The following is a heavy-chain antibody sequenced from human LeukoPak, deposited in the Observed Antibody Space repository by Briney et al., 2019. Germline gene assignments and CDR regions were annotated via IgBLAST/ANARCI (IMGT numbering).Heavy chain of an antibody. J-gene: IGHJ6*02. D-gene: IGHD3-3*01. V-gene: IGHV1-8*01. CDR1: GYTFTSYD. Sequence: ASAKVSCKASGYTFTSYDINWVRQATGQGLEWMGWMNPNSGNTGYAQKFQGRVTMTRNTSISTAYMELSSLRSEGTAVYYCARVRGGGYYLHYYYGMDVWGQGTTVTVSS. CDR3: ARVRGGGYYLHYYYGMDV. CDR2: MNPNSGNT.